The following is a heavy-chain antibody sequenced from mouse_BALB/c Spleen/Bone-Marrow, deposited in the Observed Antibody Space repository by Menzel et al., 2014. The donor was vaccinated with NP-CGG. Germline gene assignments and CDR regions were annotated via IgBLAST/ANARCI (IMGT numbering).Heavy chain of an antibody. CDR1: GYAFTSYL. CDR3: AREWTARTPSY. J-gene: IGHJ2*01. D-gene: IGHD3-2*01. CDR2: INPGSGGA. Sequence: VRLQQSGAELVRPGTSVKVSCKASGYAFTSYLIEWIKQRPRQGLEWIGVINPGSGGANYNEKFKGKATLTADKSSSTAYMQISSLTSDDSAVYFCAREWTARTPSYWGQGTALTVSS. V-gene: IGHV1-54*01.